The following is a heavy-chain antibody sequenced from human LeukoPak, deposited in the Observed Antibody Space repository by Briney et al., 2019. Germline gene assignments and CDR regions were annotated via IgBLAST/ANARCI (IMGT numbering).Heavy chain of an antibody. CDR3: ASQAADWPMEV. D-gene: IGHD2-21*01. Sequence: SQTLSLTCALSGGSFSGYSWSWIRQPPGKWLEWIGEINHSGSTNYNPSLKSRVTISVDTSKNQFSLRLSSMTAEDTAVYYCASQAADWPMEVWGQGTTVTVSS. J-gene: IGHJ6*02. CDR2: INHSGST. V-gene: IGHV4-34*01. CDR1: GGSFSGYS.